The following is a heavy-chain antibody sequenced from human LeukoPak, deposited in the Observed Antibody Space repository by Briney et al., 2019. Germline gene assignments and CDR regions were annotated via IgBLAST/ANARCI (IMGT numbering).Heavy chain of an antibody. CDR2: IYYSGGT. CDR3: ARHRDYYDSSGRTGRPFMDV. J-gene: IGHJ6*02. CDR1: GGSISSYY. V-gene: IGHV4-59*08. D-gene: IGHD3-22*01. Sequence: SGTLSLTCTVSGGSISSYYWSWVRQPPGKGLEWIGCIYYSGGTNYNPSPKSRVTISVDTSKNQFSLKLSSVTAADTAVYYCARHRDYYDSSGRTGRPFMDVWGQGTTVTVSS.